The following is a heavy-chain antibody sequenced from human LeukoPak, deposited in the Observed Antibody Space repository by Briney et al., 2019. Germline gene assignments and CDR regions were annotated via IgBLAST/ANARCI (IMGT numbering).Heavy chain of an antibody. J-gene: IGHJ4*02. CDR3: ARDDYYDSSGYYNY. CDR1: GYTFTSYD. V-gene: IGHV1-18*01. CDR2: ISAYNGNT. Sequence: AASVKVSCKASGYTFTSYDINWVRQATGQGLEWMGWISAYNGNTNYAQKLQGRVTMTTDTSTSTAYMELRSLRSDDTAVYYCARDDYYDSSGYYNYWGQGTLVTVSS. D-gene: IGHD3-22*01.